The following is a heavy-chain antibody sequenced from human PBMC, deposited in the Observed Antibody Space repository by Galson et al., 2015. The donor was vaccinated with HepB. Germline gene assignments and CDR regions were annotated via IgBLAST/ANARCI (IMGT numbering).Heavy chain of an antibody. CDR2: IIPIFGTA. CDR1: GGTFSSYA. V-gene: IGHV1-69*13. Sequence: SVKVSCKASGGTFSSYAISWVRQAPGQGLEWMGGIIPIFGTANYAQKFQGRVTITADESTSTAYMELSSLRSEDTAVYYCARGIVTLEYYYYYYYMDVWGKGTTVTVSS. J-gene: IGHJ6*03. D-gene: IGHD3-3*01. CDR3: ARGIVTLEYYYYYYYMDV.